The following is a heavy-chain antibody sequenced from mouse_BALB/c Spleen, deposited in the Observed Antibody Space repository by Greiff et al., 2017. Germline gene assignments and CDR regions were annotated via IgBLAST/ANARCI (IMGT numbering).Heavy chain of an antibody. V-gene: IGHV1-4*02. CDR1: GYTFTSYT. CDR3: ARGRGNGARYAMDY. J-gene: IGHJ4*01. CDR2: INPSSGYT. Sequence: QVQLQQSAAELARPGASVKMSCKASGYTFTSYTMHWVKQRPGQGLEWIGYINPSSGYTEYNQKFKDKTTLTADKSSSTAYMQLSSLTSEDSAVYYCARGRGNGARYAMDYWGQGTSVTVSS. D-gene: IGHD2-1*01.